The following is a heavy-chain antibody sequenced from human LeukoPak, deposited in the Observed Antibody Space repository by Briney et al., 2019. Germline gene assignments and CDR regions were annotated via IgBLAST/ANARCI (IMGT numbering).Heavy chain of an antibody. CDR2: IYHSGST. V-gene: IGHV4-34*01. CDR1: GGPFSAYY. Sequence: SETLSLTCTVYGGPFSAYYWSWIRQSPGKGLEWIGEIYHSGSTTHNPSLKGRVTISIGLSKNQFSLKLNSVTAADTAVYYCARRVVERYRPAYFDYWGQGALVTVSS. D-gene: IGHD2-15*01. J-gene: IGHJ4*02. CDR3: ARRVVERYRPAYFDY.